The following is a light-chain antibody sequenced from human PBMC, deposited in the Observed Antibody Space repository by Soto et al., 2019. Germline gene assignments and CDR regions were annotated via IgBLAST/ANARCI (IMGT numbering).Light chain of an antibody. CDR2: AAS. CDR3: QHYNNWART. J-gene: IGKJ4*01. V-gene: IGKV3-15*01. CDR1: QNVLNN. Sequence: IVWTQSPATLSVSPGDGATLSCWASQNVLNNLAWYQQKPGQAPRLLIYAASTRATGIPARFSGTGSGISFTLTSSSLQSEDFAVYCCQHYNNWARTFGGGTKVEIK.